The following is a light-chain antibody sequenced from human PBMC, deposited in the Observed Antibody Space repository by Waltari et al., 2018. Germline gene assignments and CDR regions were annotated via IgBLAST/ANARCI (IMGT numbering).Light chain of an antibody. J-gene: IGLJ2*01. CDR2: EVS. V-gene: IGLV2-23*02. Sequence: QSALTQPASVSGSPGQSITISCTGTSSDVGTYNLVSWYQHHPGKAPKLMIYEVSKRPSGVSYRFSRSKSGNTASLTISGLQTDDEADYYCCSYAGSSTVVFGGGTKLTVL. CDR3: CSYAGSSTVV. CDR1: SSDVGTYNL.